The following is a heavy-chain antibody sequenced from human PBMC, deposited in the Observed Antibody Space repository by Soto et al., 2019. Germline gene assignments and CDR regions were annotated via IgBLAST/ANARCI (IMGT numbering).Heavy chain of an antibody. CDR2: IYYSGST. V-gene: IGHV4-59*01. Sequence: SETLSLTCTVSGGSISSYYWSWIRQPPGKGLEWIGYIYYSGSTNYNPSLKSRVTISVDTSKNQFSLKLSSVTAADTAVYYCARGSDSGSYYYYYYGMDVWGQGTTVTVSS. CDR1: GGSISSYY. CDR3: ARGSDSGSYYYYYYGMDV. J-gene: IGHJ6*02. D-gene: IGHD1-26*01.